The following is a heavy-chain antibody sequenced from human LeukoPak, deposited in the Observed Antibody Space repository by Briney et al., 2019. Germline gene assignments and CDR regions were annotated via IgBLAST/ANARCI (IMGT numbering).Heavy chain of an antibody. CDR2: FYYSGST. Sequence: SQTLSLTCTVSGGSISSGGYYWSWIRQHPGKGLEWIGYFYYSGSTYYNPSLKSRVTISVDTSKNQFSLKLSSVTAADTAVYYCARDSSGYSGYDSQGFDYWGQGTLVTVSS. D-gene: IGHD5-12*01. V-gene: IGHV4-31*03. CDR3: ARDSSGYSGYDSQGFDY. CDR1: GGSISSGGYY. J-gene: IGHJ4*02.